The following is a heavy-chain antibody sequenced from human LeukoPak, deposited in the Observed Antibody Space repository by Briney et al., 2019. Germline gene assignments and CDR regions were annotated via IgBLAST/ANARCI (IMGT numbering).Heavy chain of an antibody. CDR1: EFTFSSYS. CDR3: ARDPSNRDWYFDL. CDR2: ISSSGTIK. D-gene: IGHD2/OR15-2a*01. Sequence: GGSLRLSCAASEFTFSSYSMNWVRQAPGKGLEWVSYISSSGTIKYYADSVKGRFTISRDNAKNSLYLQMDSLRAEDTAVYYCARDPSNRDWYFDLWGRGTLTVSS. J-gene: IGHJ2*01. V-gene: IGHV3-48*04.